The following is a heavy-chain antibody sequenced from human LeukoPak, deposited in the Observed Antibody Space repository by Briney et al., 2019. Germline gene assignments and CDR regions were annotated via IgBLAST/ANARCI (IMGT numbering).Heavy chain of an antibody. CDR1: GFTFSSYA. CDR2: ISYDGSNK. Sequence: GGSLRLSCAASGFTFSSYAMSWVRQAPGKGLEWVAVISYDGSNKYYADSVKGRFTISRDNSKNTLYLQMNSLRAEDTAVYYCARDVGGSGWQILYYSYGMDVWGQGTTVTVSS. CDR3: ARDVGGSGWQILYYSYGMDV. J-gene: IGHJ6*02. D-gene: IGHD6-19*01. V-gene: IGHV3-30-3*01.